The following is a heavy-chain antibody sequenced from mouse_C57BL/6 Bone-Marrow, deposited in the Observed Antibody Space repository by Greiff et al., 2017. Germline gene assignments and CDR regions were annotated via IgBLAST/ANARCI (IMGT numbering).Heavy chain of an antibody. Sequence: EVKLVESGGDLVKPGGSLKLSCAASGFTFSSYGMSWVRQTPDKRLEWVATISSGGSYTYYPDSVEGRFTISRDNAKNTLYLQMSSLKSEDTAMYDCARRGWLLRYWYFDVWGTGTTVTVSS. J-gene: IGHJ1*03. CDR3: ARRGWLLRYWYFDV. V-gene: IGHV5-6*02. D-gene: IGHD2-3*01. CDR1: GFTFSSYG. CDR2: ISSGGSYT.